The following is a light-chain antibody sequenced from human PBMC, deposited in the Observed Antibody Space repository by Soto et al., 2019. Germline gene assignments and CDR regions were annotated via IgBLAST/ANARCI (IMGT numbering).Light chain of an antibody. CDR3: SSYAGRNSYV. Sequence: QSALTQPPSASGSPGQSVTISCTGTSSDVGGYNYVSWYQQHPGKAPKLMIYEVSKRPSGVPDRFSGSKSGNTASLTVSGLLAEDEADYYCSSYAGRNSYVFGTGTKLTVL. CDR2: EVS. V-gene: IGLV2-8*01. CDR1: SSDVGGYNY. J-gene: IGLJ1*01.